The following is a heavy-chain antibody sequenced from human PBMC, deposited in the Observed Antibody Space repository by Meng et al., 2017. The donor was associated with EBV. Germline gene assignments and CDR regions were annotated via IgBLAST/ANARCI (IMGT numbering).Heavy chain of an antibody. CDR3: ASESGRGYTPDY. Sequence: QVQLGESAAEVEKPGSSVKVSCKTSGGPFRYYAISWVRQAPGQGLEWLGGFLPRLGAPNYAQKFHGRVKNTADESTSTHYMDLSSLRSEDTAIYYCASESGRGYTPDYWGQGTLVTVSS. CDR1: GGPFRYYA. D-gene: IGHD3-10*01. CDR2: FLPRLGAP. V-gene: IGHV1-69*01. J-gene: IGHJ4*02.